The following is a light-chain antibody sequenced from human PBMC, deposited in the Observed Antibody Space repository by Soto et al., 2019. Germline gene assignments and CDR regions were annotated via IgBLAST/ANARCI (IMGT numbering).Light chain of an antibody. Sequence: DTQRTQSPSSRAASVGNRVTISCRASQSISSWLAWYQQKPGKAPKLLIYAASSVESGVPSRFSGSGSGTEFTLTISSLQADDFATYYCQQYNSYAWTFGQGTKVDIK. CDR1: QSISSW. CDR2: AAS. J-gene: IGKJ1*01. CDR3: QQYNSYAWT. V-gene: IGKV1-5*01.